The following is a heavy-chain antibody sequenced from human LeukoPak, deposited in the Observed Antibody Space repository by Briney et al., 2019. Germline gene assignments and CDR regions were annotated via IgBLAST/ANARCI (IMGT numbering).Heavy chain of an antibody. CDR2: ISSSSSYI. J-gene: IGHJ4*02. CDR1: GFTFSSYS. Sequence: GGSLRLSCAASGFTFSSYSMNWVRQAPGKGLEWVSSISSSSSYIYYADSVKGRFTISRDNAKNSLYLQMSSLRAEDTAVYYCARDLGSGWYGGDFDYWGQGTLVTVSS. V-gene: IGHV3-21*01. D-gene: IGHD6-19*01. CDR3: ARDLGSGWYGGDFDY.